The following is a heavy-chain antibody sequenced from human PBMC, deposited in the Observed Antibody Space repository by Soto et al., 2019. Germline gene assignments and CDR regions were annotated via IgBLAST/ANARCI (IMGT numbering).Heavy chain of an antibody. J-gene: IGHJ3*02. V-gene: IGHV1-8*01. D-gene: IGHD3-16*02. CDR3: ARGMITFGGVIVSAAFDI. CDR2: MNPNSGNT. CDR1: GYTFTSYD. Sequence: SVKVSYKASGYTFTSYDINWVRQATGQGLEWMGWMNPNSGNTGYAQKFQGRVTMTRNTSISTAYMELSSLRSEDTAVYYCARGMITFGGVIVSAAFDIWGQGTMVTVSS.